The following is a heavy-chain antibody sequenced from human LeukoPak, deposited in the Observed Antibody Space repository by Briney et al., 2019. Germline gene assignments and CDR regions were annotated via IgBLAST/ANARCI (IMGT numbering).Heavy chain of an antibody. CDR2: IYYSGST. V-gene: IGHV4-59*01. CDR1: GGSISSYY. D-gene: IGHD5-12*01. Sequence: SETLSLTCTVSGGSISSYYWRWIRQPPGKGLEWIGYIYYSGSTNYNPSLKSRVTISVDTSNNKFSLLLMSVLGADKVVFYCWRELGWLRAFYILGQGTMGTGSS. J-gene: IGHJ3*02. CDR3: WRELGWLRAFYI.